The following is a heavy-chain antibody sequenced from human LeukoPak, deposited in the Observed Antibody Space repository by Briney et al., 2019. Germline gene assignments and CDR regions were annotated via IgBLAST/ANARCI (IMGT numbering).Heavy chain of an antibody. CDR2: INHSGST. V-gene: IGHV4-34*01. CDR3: ARRGYSYGSGVDY. CDR1: GGSFSGYY. D-gene: IGHD5-18*01. Sequence: PSETLSLTCAGYGGSFSGYYWSWIRQPPGKGLEWIGEINHSGSTNYNPSLKSRVTISVDTSKNQFSLKLSSVTAADTAVYYCARRGYSYGSGVDYWGQGTLVTVSS. J-gene: IGHJ4*02.